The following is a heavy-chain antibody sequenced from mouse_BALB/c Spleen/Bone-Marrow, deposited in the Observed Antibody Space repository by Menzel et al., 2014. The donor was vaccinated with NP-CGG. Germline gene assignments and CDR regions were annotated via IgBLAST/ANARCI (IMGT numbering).Heavy chain of an antibody. J-gene: IGHJ4*01. Sequence: EVHLVESGGGLAQPGGSRKLSCAASGLTFSSFGMHWVRQAPERGLEWVAYISSGTSTIYYADTVKGRFTISRDNPKNTLSLQMTSLRSEDTAIYYCARDDGYYIRNAMDYWGQGTSVTVSS. D-gene: IGHD2-3*01. CDR2: ISSGTSTI. V-gene: IGHV5-17*02. CDR1: GLTFSSFG. CDR3: ARDDGYYIRNAMDY.